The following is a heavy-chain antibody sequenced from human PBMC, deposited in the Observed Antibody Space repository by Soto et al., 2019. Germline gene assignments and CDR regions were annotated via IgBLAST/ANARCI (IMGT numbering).Heavy chain of an antibody. V-gene: IGHV3-66*01. D-gene: IGHD1-1*01. J-gene: IGHJ4*02. Sequence: PGGSLRLSCAASGFTVSSNYMSWVRQAPGKGLEWVSVIYSGGSTYYADSVKGRFTISRDNSKNTLYLQMNSLRAEDTAVYYCVKDGAGTTHPFYFDYWGQGTLVTVSS. CDR2: IYSGGST. CDR3: VKDGAGTTHPFYFDY. CDR1: GFTVSSNY.